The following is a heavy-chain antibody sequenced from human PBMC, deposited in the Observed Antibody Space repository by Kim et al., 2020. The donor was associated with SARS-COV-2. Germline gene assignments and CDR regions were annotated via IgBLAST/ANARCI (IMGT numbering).Heavy chain of an antibody. CDR1: GFTFSNAW. CDR2: IKSKTDGGTT. CDR3: TTDLNYVRLGELSPWDY. Sequence: GGSLRLSCAASGFTFSNAWMSWVRQAPGKGLEWVGRIKSKTDGGTTDYAAPVKGRFTISRDDSKNTLYLQMNSLKTEDTAVYYCTTDLNYVRLGELSPWDYWGQGTLVTVSS. J-gene: IGHJ4*02. V-gene: IGHV3-15*01. D-gene: IGHD3-16*02.